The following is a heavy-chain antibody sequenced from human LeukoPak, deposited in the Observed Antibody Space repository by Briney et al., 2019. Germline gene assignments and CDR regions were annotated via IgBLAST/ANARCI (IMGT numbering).Heavy chain of an antibody. CDR2: IYSGGNT. V-gene: IGHV4-39*01. CDR1: GGSISSSSYY. CDR3: GRYDHPVITPIDS. J-gene: IGHJ4*02. Sequence: ASETLSLTCTVSGGSISSSSYYWGWIRQPPGTGLEWIGGIYSGGNTYYNPSLKSRVTISVDASKNQCSLRLSSVTAADTAVYFCGRYDHPVITPIDSWGQGTLVTVSS. D-gene: IGHD3-3*01.